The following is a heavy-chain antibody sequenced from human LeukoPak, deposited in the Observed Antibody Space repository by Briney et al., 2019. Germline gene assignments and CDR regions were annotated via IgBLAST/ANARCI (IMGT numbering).Heavy chain of an antibody. Sequence: SETLSLTCTVSGGSISSSSYYWGWIRQPPGKGLEWIGSIYYSGSTYYNPSLKSRVTISVDTSKNQFSLKLSSVTAADTAVYYCARAGSSSWCDYWGQGTLVTVSS. CDR2: IYYSGST. CDR1: GGSISSSSYY. J-gene: IGHJ4*02. D-gene: IGHD6-13*01. CDR3: ARAGSSSWCDY. V-gene: IGHV4-39*07.